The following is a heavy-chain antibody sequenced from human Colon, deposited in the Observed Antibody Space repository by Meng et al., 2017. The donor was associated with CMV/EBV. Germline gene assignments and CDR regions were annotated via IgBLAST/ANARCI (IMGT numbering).Heavy chain of an antibody. J-gene: IGHJ4*02. V-gene: IGHV3-48*03. CDR3: VRGFYNRAHYLEH. D-gene: IGHD3-10*01. CDR2: IVTTNDTR. CDR1: GFTFSAYE. Sequence: GGSLRLSCKAPGFTFSAYEMNWVRQAPGKGLEWLAYIVTTNDTRYKADSATGRFTISRDNAKSSLFLQLDSLRAEDTAVYYCVRGFYNRAHYLEHWGKGTPVTVSS.